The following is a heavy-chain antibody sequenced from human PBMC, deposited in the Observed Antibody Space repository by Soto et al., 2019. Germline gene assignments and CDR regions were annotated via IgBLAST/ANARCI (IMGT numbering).Heavy chain of an antibody. J-gene: IGHJ6*02. CDR1: GGTFSSYA. Sequence: SVKVSCKASGGTFSSYAISWVRQAPGQGLEWLGGIIPIFGTANYAQKFQGRVTITADESTSTAYMELSSLRSEDTAVYSCATGACSSPSCYTFGYCYYGLNVWGQRTRVSASS. D-gene: IGHD2-2*02. CDR3: ATGACSSPSCYTFGYCYYGLNV. CDR2: IIPIFGTA. V-gene: IGHV1-69*13.